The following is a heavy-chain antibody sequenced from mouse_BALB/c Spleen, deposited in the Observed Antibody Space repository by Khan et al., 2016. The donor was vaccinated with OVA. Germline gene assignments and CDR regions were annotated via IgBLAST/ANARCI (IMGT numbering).Heavy chain of an antibody. D-gene: IGHD2-4*01. J-gene: IGHJ3*01. CDR3: ARSYDYDVGGFAY. CDR1: GFSLSNYG. V-gene: IGHV2-9*02. Sequence: QVQLKESGPGLVAPSQSLSITCTVSGFSLSNYGIHWVRQPPGKGLEWLGVIWTGGITNYNSALMSRLITSKDNSKSQVFLKMNRLQTDDTAIYYCARSYDYDVGGFAYWGQGTLVTVST. CDR2: IWTGGIT.